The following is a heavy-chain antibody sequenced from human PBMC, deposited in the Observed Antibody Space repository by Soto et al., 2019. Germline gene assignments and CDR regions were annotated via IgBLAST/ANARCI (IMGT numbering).Heavy chain of an antibody. J-gene: IGHJ6*02. CDR1: GGTFSSYA. D-gene: IGHD3-10*01. CDR3: AREGRYYGSGMEEHYYYYGMDV. Sequence: QVQLVQSGAEVKKPGSSVKVSCKASGGTFSSYAISWVRQAPGQGLEWMGGIIPIFGTANYAQKFQGRVTITADESTSTAYMELSSLRSEDTAVYYCAREGRYYGSGMEEHYYYYGMDVWGQGTTVTVSS. CDR2: IIPIFGTA. V-gene: IGHV1-69*01.